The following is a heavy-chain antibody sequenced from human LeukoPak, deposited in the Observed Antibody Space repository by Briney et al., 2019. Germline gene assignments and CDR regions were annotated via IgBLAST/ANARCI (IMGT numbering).Heavy chain of an antibody. CDR3: ARGLLSGLTIFGGLQGMGIDV. CDR1: GGSFSGYY. D-gene: IGHD3-3*01. Sequence: SETLSLTCAVYGGSFSGYYWRRIRQPPGKGLEWIGEINHRGSTNYNPSLKSRVTISVNTSKNQFSLKLSSVAAADTAVFYCARGLLSGLTIFGGLQGMGIDVGGKGTTVTVSS. J-gene: IGHJ6*03. CDR2: INHRGST. V-gene: IGHV4-34*01.